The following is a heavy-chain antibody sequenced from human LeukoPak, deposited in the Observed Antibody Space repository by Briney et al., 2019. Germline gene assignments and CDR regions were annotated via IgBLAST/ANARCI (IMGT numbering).Heavy chain of an antibody. D-gene: IGHD3-22*01. CDR1: GFTFSSYG. CDR3: AKAEHDSSGYHWFDP. V-gene: IGHV3-30*18. Sequence: GGSLRLSCAASGFTFSSYGMHWVRQAPGKGLEWVAVISYDGSYKFYADSVKGRFTISRDNSKNTLNLQMNSLRAEDTAVCYCAKAEHDSSGYHWFDPWGQGTLVTVSS. CDR2: ISYDGSYK. J-gene: IGHJ5*02.